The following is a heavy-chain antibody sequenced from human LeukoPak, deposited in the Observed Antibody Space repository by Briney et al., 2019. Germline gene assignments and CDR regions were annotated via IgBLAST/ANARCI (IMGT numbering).Heavy chain of an antibody. CDR3: ARCIKVYQLRGRGDYYYYMDV. Sequence: ASVKVSCKASGYTFTTYGISWVRQAPGQGLEWMGWSSPYNGNTNYAQKLRGRVTMTTDTSTSTAYMELRSLRSDDTAVYYCARCIKVYQLRGRGDYYYYMDVWGKGTTVTVSS. CDR2: SSPYNGNT. CDR1: GYTFTTYG. J-gene: IGHJ6*03. D-gene: IGHD2-2*01. V-gene: IGHV1-18*01.